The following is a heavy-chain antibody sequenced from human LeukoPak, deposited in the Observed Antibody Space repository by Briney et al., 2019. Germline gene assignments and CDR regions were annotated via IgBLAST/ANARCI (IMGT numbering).Heavy chain of an antibody. D-gene: IGHD4-17*01. CDR2: ISSSSSYI. CDR1: GFSFGDHA. Sequence: GRSLRLSCTTSGFSFGDHALNWVRQAPGKGLEWVSSISSSSSYIYYADSVKGRFTISRDNAKNSLYLQMNSLRAEDTAVYYCVPRPGDYVGYWGQGTLVTVSS. V-gene: IGHV3-21*01. J-gene: IGHJ4*02. CDR3: VPRPGDYVGY.